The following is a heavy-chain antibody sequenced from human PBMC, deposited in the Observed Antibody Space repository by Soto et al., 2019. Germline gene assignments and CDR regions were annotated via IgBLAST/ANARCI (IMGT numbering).Heavy chain of an antibody. CDR2: ISYDGSNK. CDR1: GFNFSSYG. CDR3: AKAASYYYDSSGYFGY. V-gene: IGHV3-30*18. Sequence: QVQLVESGGGVVQPGRSLRLSCAASGFNFSSYGMHWVRQAPGKGLEWVAVISYDGSNKYYADSVKGRFTIARDNSKNSLYLQMNSLRAEDTAVYYCAKAASYYYDSSGYFGYWGQGTLVTVSS. J-gene: IGHJ4*02. D-gene: IGHD3-22*01.